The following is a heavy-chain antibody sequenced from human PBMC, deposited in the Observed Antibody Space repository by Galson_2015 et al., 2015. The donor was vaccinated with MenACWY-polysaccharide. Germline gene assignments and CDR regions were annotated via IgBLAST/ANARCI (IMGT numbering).Heavy chain of an antibody. J-gene: IGHJ3*02. CDR2: IQYDGSKI. CDR3: AREGSRIVFHAFDT. CDR1: GSRFSHSG. Sequence: SLRLACAASGSRFSHSGMHWVRQAPGKGLEWVAEIQYDGSKIVYADSVKGRFTISRDNSKNTLFLEMNSLGAEDTAVYYCAREGSRIVFHAFDTWGQGTMVTVSS. D-gene: IGHD6-13*01. V-gene: IGHV3-33*01.